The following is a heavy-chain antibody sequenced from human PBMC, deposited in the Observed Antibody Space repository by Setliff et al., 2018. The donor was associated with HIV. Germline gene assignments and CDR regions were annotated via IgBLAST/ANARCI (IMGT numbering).Heavy chain of an antibody. CDR1: GGSIGSGGYS. V-gene: IGHV4-30-2*01. Sequence: SETLSLTCAVSGGSIGSGGYSWSWIRQPPGRGLEWVGYIYHVGGTYYNPSLRSRVTISVDRSKNLFSLKLNSVTAADTAVYFCARDRSKYGTGSSAYNWFDPWGLGTLVTVSS. J-gene: IGHJ5*02. CDR2: IYHVGGT. CDR3: ARDRSKYGTGSSAYNWFDP. D-gene: IGHD3-16*01.